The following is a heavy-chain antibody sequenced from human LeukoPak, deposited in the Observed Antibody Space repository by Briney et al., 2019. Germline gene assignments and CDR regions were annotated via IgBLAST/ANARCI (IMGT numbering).Heavy chain of an antibody. J-gene: IGHJ4*02. CDR1: GGSISSVGYS. V-gene: IGHV4-30-2*01. Sequence: PSETLSLTCTVSGGSISSVGYSWSWIRQPPGKGLEWIGHIHRSGSTYYNPSLKSRVTILADSSKNQFSLKLNSVTAADTAVYYCEVRGGPYDFWGQGTLVTVSS. CDR2: IHRSGST. D-gene: IGHD3-10*01. CDR3: EVRGGPYDF.